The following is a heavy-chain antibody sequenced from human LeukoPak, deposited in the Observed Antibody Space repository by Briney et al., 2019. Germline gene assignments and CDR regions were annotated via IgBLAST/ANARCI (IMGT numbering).Heavy chain of an antibody. CDR3: ASSIGGYCSGGSCYSTGWYYYYGMDV. V-gene: IGHV4-4*02. D-gene: IGHD2-15*01. J-gene: IGHJ6*02. Sequence: SETLSLTCAVSGGSISSSNWWSWVRQPPGKGLEWIGEIYHSGSTNYNPSLKSRVTISVDKSKNQFSLKLSSVTAADTAVYYCASSIGGYCSGGSCYSTGWYYYYGMDVWGQGTTVTVSS. CDR2: IYHSGST. CDR1: GGSISSSNW.